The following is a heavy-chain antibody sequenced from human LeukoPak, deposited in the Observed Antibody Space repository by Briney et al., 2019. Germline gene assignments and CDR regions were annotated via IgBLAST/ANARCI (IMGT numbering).Heavy chain of an antibody. J-gene: IGHJ6*04. CDR3: ASFNYYGSGTPRDYGWEV. D-gene: IGHD3-10*01. Sequence: GESLKISCKGSGYSFTSYWIGWVRQMPGKGLEWMGIIYPGDSDTRYSPSFQGQVTISADKSISTAYLQWSSLKASDTAIYYCASFNYYGSGTPRDYGWEVWGKGTTVTVSS. V-gene: IGHV5-51*01. CDR2: IYPGDSDT. CDR1: GYSFTSYW.